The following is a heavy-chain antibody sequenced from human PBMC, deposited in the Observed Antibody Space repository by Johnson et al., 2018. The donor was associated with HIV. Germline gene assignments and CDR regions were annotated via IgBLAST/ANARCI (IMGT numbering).Heavy chain of an antibody. V-gene: IGHV3-30*04. CDR1: GFTFSSYA. CDR2: ISYDGSNK. D-gene: IGHD4-23*01. J-gene: IGHJ3*02. Sequence: QVQLVESGGGVVQPGRSLRLSCAASGFTFSSYAMHWVRQAPGKGLEWVAVISYDGSNKYYADSVKGRFTISRDNSKNTLYLQMNSLGAEDTAGYYCASPGTVVTGLAFDIWGQGTMVTVSS. CDR3: ASPGTVVTGLAFDI.